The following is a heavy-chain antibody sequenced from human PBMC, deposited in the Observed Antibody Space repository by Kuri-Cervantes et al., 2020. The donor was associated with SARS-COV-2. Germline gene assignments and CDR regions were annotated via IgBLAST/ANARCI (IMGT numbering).Heavy chain of an antibody. CDR2: ISGGGDDT. D-gene: IGHD1-1*01. CDR3: AKINWNDPLHS. Sequence: GGSLRLSCAASGFTFDDYAMHWVRQAPGKGLEWVSAISGGGDDTHYADSVKDRFTISRDNSKNTLYLQMNSLRAEDTAVYYCAKINWNDPLHSWGQGSLVTVSS. V-gene: IGHV3-23*01. J-gene: IGHJ4*02. CDR1: GFTFDDYA.